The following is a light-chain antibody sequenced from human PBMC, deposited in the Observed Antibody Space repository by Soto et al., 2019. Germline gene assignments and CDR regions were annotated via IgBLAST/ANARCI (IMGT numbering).Light chain of an antibody. J-gene: IGLJ2*01. CDR3: SAWEDSRSGVV. CDR1: SSTIESNN. V-gene: IGLV1-44*01. CDR2: DTT. Sequence: QSVLTQSPSASGKPGQRVTISCSGSSSTIESNNVSWYQHVPGTAPKLLIHDTTQRPSGVPARFSGSKSGTSASLAISGLQSGDEADYYCSAWEDSRSGVVFGGGTRVTVL.